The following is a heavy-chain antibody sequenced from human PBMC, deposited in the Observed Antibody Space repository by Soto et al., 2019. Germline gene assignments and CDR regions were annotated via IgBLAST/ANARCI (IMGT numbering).Heavy chain of an antibody. Sequence: QVQLQESGPGLVKPSETLSLTCTVSGGSISSYYWSWIRQPPGKGLEWIGYIYYSGSTNYNPSLNSRVTITVNTSKNQFSLNLSSVTAADTAVYYCARVAHIVVDYYYDGMDVWGQGTTVTVSS. D-gene: IGHD2-15*01. CDR2: IYYSGST. J-gene: IGHJ6*02. CDR3: ARVAHIVVDYYYDGMDV. V-gene: IGHV4-59*01. CDR1: GGSISSYY.